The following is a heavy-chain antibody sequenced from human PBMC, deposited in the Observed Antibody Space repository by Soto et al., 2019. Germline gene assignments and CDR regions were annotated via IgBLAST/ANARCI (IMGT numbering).Heavy chain of an antibody. D-gene: IGHD3-22*01. CDR3: ARCYYESRDYYSAIAAFEI. CDR1: GYTFTSYD. Sequence: ASVKVSCKASGYTFTSYDINWVRQATGQGLEWMGWMNPNSGNTGYAQKFQGRVTMTRNTSISTAYMELSSLRSEDTAVYYCARCYYESRDYYSAIAAFEIRGDGTMVTV. J-gene: IGHJ3*02. V-gene: IGHV1-8*01. CDR2: MNPNSGNT.